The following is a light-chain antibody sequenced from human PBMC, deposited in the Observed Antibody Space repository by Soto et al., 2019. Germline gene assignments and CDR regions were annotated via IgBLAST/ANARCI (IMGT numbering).Light chain of an antibody. CDR3: QQLNSYPPRFT. CDR2: AAS. CDR1: QGISRY. J-gene: IGKJ2*01. Sequence: DIQLTQSPSFLSASPGDRVTITCRASQGISRYLAWYQQKPGKAPKLLIYAASTLQSGVPSRFSGSGSDTEFTLTINSLQPEDFATYYCQQLNSYPPRFTFGQGTRLEIK. V-gene: IGKV1-9*01.